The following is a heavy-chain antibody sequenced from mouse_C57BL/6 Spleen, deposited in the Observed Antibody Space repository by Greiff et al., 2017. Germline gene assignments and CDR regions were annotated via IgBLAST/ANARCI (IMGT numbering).Heavy chain of an antibody. CDR2: IYPGDGDT. D-gene: IGHD1-1*02. CDR1: GYAFSSYW. CDR3: ARWWDRISYYAMDY. J-gene: IGHJ4*01. Sequence: QVQLQQSGAELVKPGASVKISCKASGYAFSSYWMNWVKQRPGKGLEWIGQIYPGDGDTNYNGKFKGKATLTADKSSSTAYMQLSSLTSEDSAVYFCARWWDRISYYAMDYWGQGTSVTVSS. V-gene: IGHV1-80*01.